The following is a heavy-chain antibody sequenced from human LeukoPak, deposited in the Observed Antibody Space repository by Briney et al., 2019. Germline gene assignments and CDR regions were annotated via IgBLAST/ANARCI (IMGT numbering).Heavy chain of an antibody. J-gene: IGHJ4*02. CDR2: MNPNSGNT. Sequence: ASVKVSCKASGYTFTSYDINWVRQATGQGLEWMGWMNPNSGNTNYAQKLQGRVTMTSDTSTSTAYMELRSLRSDDTAVYYCARGDYSNPFGYWGQGTLVTVSS. V-gene: IGHV1-18*01. CDR3: ARGDYSNPFGY. CDR1: GYTFTSYD. D-gene: IGHD4-11*01.